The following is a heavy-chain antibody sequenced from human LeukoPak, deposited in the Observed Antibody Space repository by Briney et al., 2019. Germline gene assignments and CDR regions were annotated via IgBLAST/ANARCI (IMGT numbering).Heavy chain of an antibody. J-gene: IGHJ4*02. V-gene: IGHV3-7*01. CDR2: IKQDGSDE. Sequence: GGSLRLSCEVSGFTFSSYWMNWVRQAPGKGLEWVANIKQDGSDEYYVDSVKGRFTISRDNAKNSLYLQMNSLRAEDTAVYYCAIIPRAAAGPSARSPFHYWGQGTLVTVSS. D-gene: IGHD6-13*01. CDR3: AIIPRAAAGPSARSPFHY. CDR1: GFTFSSYW.